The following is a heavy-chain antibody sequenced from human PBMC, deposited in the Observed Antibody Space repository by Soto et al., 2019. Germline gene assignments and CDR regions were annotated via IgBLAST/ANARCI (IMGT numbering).Heavy chain of an antibody. Sequence: EVQLVESGGGLVKPGGSLRLSCAASGFSFSSYSMNWVRQAPGKGLEWVSSISSSASQINYADSLTGRFHISRDTAKKSLSLQMSSLRAEDTAVYYCARGYTGYCSGGTCYWFDPWGQGTLVTVSS. CDR2: ISSSASQI. CDR3: ARGYTGYCSGGTCYWFDP. V-gene: IGHV3-21*01. D-gene: IGHD2-15*01. CDR1: GFSFSSYS. J-gene: IGHJ5*02.